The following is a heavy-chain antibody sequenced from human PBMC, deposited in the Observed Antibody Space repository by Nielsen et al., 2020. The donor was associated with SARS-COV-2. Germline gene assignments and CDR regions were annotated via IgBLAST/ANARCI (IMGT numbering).Heavy chain of an antibody. D-gene: IGHD2-21*01. CDR2: ISSSSYI. CDR1: GFSFSSYA. Sequence: GESLKISCVASGFSFSSYAMHWVRQAPGKGLEWVSLISSSSYIQYADAVKGRFTISRDNAKQSLNLQMNSLGVEDTAVYYCARGHFNVIENWGQGTLVAVSS. CDR3: ARGHFNVIEN. V-gene: IGHV3-21*01. J-gene: IGHJ4*02.